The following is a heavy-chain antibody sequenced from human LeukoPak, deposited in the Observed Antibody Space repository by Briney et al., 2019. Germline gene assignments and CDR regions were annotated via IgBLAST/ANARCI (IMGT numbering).Heavy chain of an antibody. CDR1: GFRFSDFT. D-gene: IGHD3-16*01. J-gene: IGHJ5*02. Sequence: GGSLRLSCAASGFRFSDFTMAWVRQAPGKGPEWVSAIGGRGGSTYYADSLGGRFTISRDNSKDMLYLQMNSLKVEDTATYYCGKEGGAWGQGTKVTVSS. CDR2: IGGRGGST. CDR3: GKEGGA. V-gene: IGHV3-23*01.